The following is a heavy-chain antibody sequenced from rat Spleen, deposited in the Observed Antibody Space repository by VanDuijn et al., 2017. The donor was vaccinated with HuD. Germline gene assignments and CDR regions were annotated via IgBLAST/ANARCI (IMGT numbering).Heavy chain of an antibody. V-gene: IGHV3-1*01. CDR2: ISYSGST. D-gene: IGHD4-3*01. CDR3: ARYRTRGYVMDA. Sequence: EMQLQESGPGLVRPSQSLSLTCSVTDYSITSSYRWNWIRQFPGNKMEWMGYISYSGSTSYNPSLKSRISITRTTSKNQFFLQLNSVTTDDTATYYCARYRTRGYVMDAWGQGASVTVSS. J-gene: IGHJ4*01. CDR1: DYSITSSY.